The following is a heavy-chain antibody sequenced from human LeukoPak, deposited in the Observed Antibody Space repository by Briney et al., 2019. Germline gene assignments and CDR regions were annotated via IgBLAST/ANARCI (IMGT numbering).Heavy chain of an antibody. Sequence: PGGSLRLSCAASRFTFNDYWMSWVRQAPGKGLEWVANIKKDGSEEYYVDSVKGRFTISRGNAKNSLYLQMNSLRAEDTAVYYCARDASGSENWHFRFDYWGRGTLVTVS. J-gene: IGHJ4*02. CDR3: ARDASGSENWHFRFDY. D-gene: IGHD3-10*01. V-gene: IGHV3-7*01. CDR1: RFTFNDYW. CDR2: IKKDGSEE.